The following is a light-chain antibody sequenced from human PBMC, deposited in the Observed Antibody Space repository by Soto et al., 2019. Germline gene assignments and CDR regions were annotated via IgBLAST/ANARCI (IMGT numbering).Light chain of an antibody. CDR2: DNS. Sequence: SYELTQPPSVSVAPGQTARITCGGSDNGSKPVHWYQQKPGQAPVLVVFDNSDRASGIPERLSGYNSGNTATLTISRVEAGDEADYYCQVWDSSSDRLVVFGGGPKVTVL. V-gene: IGLV3-21*02. CDR3: QVWDSSSDRLVV. J-gene: IGLJ2*01. CDR1: DNGSKP.